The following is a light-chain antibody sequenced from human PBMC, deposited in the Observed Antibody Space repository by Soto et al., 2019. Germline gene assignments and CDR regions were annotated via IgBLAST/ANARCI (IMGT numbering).Light chain of an antibody. CDR1: LSVSVY. Sequence: EIVMTQSPATLSVSPGERATLSCRTRLSVSVYLDWYQTKRCXAPNLLISHASNGTADIPARFSGSGSGTDSTLTISSLQSEDFAVYYCQQYNNWPPITFGQGTRLEIK. J-gene: IGKJ5*01. V-gene: IGKV3D-15*01. CDR3: QQYNNWPPIT. CDR2: HAS.